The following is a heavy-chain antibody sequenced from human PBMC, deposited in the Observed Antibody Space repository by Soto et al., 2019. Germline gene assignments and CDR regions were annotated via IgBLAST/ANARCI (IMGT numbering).Heavy chain of an antibody. J-gene: IGHJ4*02. CDR2: IWHDGSNK. CDR1: GFIFSNYG. Sequence: QVQLVESGGGVVQAGRSLRLSCAASGFIFSNYGMHWVRQAPGKGLEWVAVIWHDGSNKYYADSVKGRFTISRDNSKNTLYLQMNSRRADDTAVYYCTRDISSYYFDYWGQGTLVTVSS. D-gene: IGHD3-10*01. CDR3: TRDISSYYFDY. V-gene: IGHV3-33*01.